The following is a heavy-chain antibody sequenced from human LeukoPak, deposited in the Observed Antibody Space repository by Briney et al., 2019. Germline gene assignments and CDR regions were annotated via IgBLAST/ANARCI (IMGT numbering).Heavy chain of an antibody. J-gene: IGHJ4*02. Sequence: PSETLSLTCTVSGGSISSYYWSWIRQPPGKGLEWIGYIYYSGSTNYNPSLKSRVTISVDTSKNQFSLKLSSVTAADTAVYYCARARYSSNWACDYWGQGTLVTVSS. D-gene: IGHD6-13*01. CDR2: IYYSGST. CDR3: ARARYSSNWACDY. CDR1: GGSISSYY. V-gene: IGHV4-59*01.